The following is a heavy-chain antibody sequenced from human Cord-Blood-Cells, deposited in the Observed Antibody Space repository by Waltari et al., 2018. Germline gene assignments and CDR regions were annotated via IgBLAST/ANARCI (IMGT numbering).Heavy chain of an antibody. V-gene: IGHV1-46*01. CDR1: GYTFTSYY. Sequence: QVQLVQSGAEVKKPGASVKVSCKASGYTFTSYYTHWVRQAHGQGLEWMGIINPSGGSTSYAQKFQGRVTMTRDTSTSTVYMELSSLRSEDTAVYYCARNDIVVVPAALGAFDIWGQGTMVTVSS. CDR2: INPSGGST. D-gene: IGHD2-2*01. CDR3: ARNDIVVVPAALGAFDI. J-gene: IGHJ3*02.